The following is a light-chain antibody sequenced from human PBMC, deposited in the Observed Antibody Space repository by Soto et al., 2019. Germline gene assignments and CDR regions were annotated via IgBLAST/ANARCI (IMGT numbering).Light chain of an antibody. J-gene: IGLJ2*01. Sequence: QSALTQPPSASGSPGQSVTISCTGTSNDIGGYDYVSWYQQHPGKAPKLVIYEVSKRPSGVPDRFSGSKSANTASLTVSGLQAEDEADYSCSSYAGSNNFVVFGGGTKLTVL. CDR2: EVS. CDR3: SSYAGSNNFVV. CDR1: SNDIGGYDY. V-gene: IGLV2-8*01.